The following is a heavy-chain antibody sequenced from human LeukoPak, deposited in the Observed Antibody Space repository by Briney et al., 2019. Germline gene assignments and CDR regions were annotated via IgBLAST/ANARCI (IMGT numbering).Heavy chain of an antibody. Sequence: SETLSLTCTVSGGSISSGDYYWTWIRQPPGKGLEWIGHVYYTGNTNYNPSLKSRVIISVDTSKKQFSLRLSSVTAADTAVYYCARRLYGGKWFDPWGQGTLVTVSS. CDR1: GGSISSGDYY. V-gene: IGHV4-30-4*01. CDR3: ARRLYGGKWFDP. CDR2: VYYTGNT. D-gene: IGHD3-16*01. J-gene: IGHJ5*02.